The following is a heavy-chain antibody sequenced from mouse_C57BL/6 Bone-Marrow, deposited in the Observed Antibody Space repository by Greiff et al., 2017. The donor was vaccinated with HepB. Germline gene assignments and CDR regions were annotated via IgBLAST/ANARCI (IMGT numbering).Heavy chain of an antibody. CDR3: ARERTGTGDLDV. J-gene: IGHJ1*03. CDR2: IHPNSGST. V-gene: IGHV1-64*01. Sequence: VQLQQSGAELVKPGASVKLSCKASGYTFTSYWMHWVKQRPGQGLEWIGMIHPNSGSTNYNEKFKSKATLTVDKSSSTAYMQLSSLTSEDSAVYYWARERTGTGDLDVWGTGTTVTVSS. D-gene: IGHD4-1*01. CDR1: GYTFTSYW.